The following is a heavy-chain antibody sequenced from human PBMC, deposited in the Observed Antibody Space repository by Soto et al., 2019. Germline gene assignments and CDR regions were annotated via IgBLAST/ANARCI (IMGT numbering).Heavy chain of an antibody. CDR3: ALYCTNGVCSNFDY. CDR1: GGSFRGYY. CDR2: INHSGST. V-gene: IGHV4-34*01. Sequence: PSETLSLTCAVYGGSFRGYYCSWIRQPPGKGLEWIGEINHSGSTNYNPSLKSRVTISVDTSKNQFSLKLSSVTAADTAVYYCALYCTNGVCSNFDYWGQGTLVTVSS. J-gene: IGHJ4*02. D-gene: IGHD2-8*01.